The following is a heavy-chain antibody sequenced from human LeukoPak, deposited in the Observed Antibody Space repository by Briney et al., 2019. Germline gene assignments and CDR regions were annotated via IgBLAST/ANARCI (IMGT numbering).Heavy chain of an antibody. CDR3: ARGFGSGDPDY. CDR1: GGSISSGGYS. D-gene: IGHD1-26*01. Sequence: SQTLSLTCAVSGGSISSGGYSWSWIRQPPGKGLEWIGYIYHSGSTYYNPSLKSRVTISVDRSKNQFSLKLSSVTAADTAVYYCARGFGSGDPDYWGQGTLDTVSS. CDR2: IYHSGST. J-gene: IGHJ4*02. V-gene: IGHV4-30-2*01.